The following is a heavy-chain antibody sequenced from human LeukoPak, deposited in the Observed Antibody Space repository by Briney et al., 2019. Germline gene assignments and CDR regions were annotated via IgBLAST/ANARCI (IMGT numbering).Heavy chain of an antibody. CDR3: ARSVPVSGSYFDY. CDR2: INHSGST. V-gene: IGHV4-34*01. CDR1: GGSFSGYY. D-gene: IGHD3-22*01. Sequence: SETLSLTCAVYGGSFSGYYWSWIRQPPGKGLEWIGEINHSGSTNYNPSLKSRVTISVDTSKNQFSLKLSSVTAADTAVYYCARSVPVSGSYFDYWGQGTLVTVS. J-gene: IGHJ4*02.